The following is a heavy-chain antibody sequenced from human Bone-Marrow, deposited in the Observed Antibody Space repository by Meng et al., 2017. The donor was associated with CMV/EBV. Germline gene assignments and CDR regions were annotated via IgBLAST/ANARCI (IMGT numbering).Heavy chain of an antibody. CDR3: VKNQCSSRICYSGLRYFDV. CDR1: GYTFANHG. Sequence: ASVKVSCKASGYTFANHGISWVRQAPGQGLEWMGWISVYNGDTRYAQKFQGRVTVTTDTSTNTAYMEMRSLRSDDTDVYYCVKNQCSSRICYSGLRYFDVWGQGTLVTVSS. CDR2: ISVYNGDT. V-gene: IGHV1-18*01. J-gene: IGHJ4*02. D-gene: IGHD3-9*01.